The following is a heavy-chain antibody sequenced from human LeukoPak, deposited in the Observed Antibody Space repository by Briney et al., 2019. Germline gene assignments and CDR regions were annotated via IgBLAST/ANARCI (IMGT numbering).Heavy chain of an antibody. V-gene: IGHV3-23*01. CDR1: GFTFSSYA. Sequence: GGSLRLSCAASGFTFSSYAMSWVRQAPGKGLEWVSAISGSGGSTYYADSVKGRFTISRDNSKNTLYLQMNSLRAEDTAVYYCSTLTSRGLSDSWGQGTLVTVSS. CDR3: STLTSRGLSDS. J-gene: IGHJ4*02. D-gene: IGHD4-11*01. CDR2: ISGSGGST.